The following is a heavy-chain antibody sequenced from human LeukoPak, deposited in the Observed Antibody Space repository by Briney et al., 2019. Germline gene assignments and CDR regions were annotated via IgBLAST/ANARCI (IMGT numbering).Heavy chain of an antibody. CDR1: GYTFTSYG. V-gene: IGHV1-18*01. Sequence: ASVKVSCKASGYTFTSYGISWVRQAPGQGLEWMGWISAYNGNTNYAQKLQGRVTMTTDTSTSTAYMELRSLRSDDTAVYYCARGNDFWSGYYGPGYYYMDVWGKGTTVTVSS. D-gene: IGHD3-3*01. CDR2: ISAYNGNT. J-gene: IGHJ6*03. CDR3: ARGNDFWSGYYGPGYYYMDV.